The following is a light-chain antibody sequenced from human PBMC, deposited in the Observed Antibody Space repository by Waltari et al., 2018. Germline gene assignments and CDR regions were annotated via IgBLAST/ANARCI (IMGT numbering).Light chain of an antibody. V-gene: IGLV2-11*01. CDR2: DVS. J-gene: IGLJ2*01. CDR3: CSYAGSYTVV. Sequence: QSALTQPRSVSGSPGQSVTISFTGTSSDVGGYNYVSWYQQHPGKAPKLMLYDVSKRPSGVPDRFSGSKSGNTASLTISGLQAEDEADYYCCSYAGSYTVVFGGGTKLTVL. CDR1: SSDVGGYNY.